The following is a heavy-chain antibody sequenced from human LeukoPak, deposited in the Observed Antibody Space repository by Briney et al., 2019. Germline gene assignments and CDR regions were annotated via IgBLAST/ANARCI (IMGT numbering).Heavy chain of an antibody. Sequence: GGSLRLSCAASGFTFSSYAMSWVRQAPGKGLDWVSAISGGGDTTYYADSVKGRFTISRDNSKNTLYLQMNNLRAEDTAIYYCAKAANYDILTGYYLDYWGQGTLVTVSS. CDR2: ISGGGDTT. D-gene: IGHD3-9*01. J-gene: IGHJ4*02. CDR1: GFTFSSYA. CDR3: AKAANYDILTGYYLDY. V-gene: IGHV3-23*01.